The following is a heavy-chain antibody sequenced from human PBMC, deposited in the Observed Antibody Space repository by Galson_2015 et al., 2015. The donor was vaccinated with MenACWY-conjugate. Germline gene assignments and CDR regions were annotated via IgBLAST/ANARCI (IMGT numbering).Heavy chain of an antibody. J-gene: IGHJ4*02. D-gene: IGHD3-10*01. CDR1: GFTFSSYG. Sequence: SLRLSCAASGFTFSSYGMNWVRQAPGKGLEWVSYIAHDSSPLYYAGSVKGRFTITRDNVLNILYLQMSRLRDEDTAVYFCARDWFGESFPYWGQGILVTVSS. CDR3: ARDWFGESFPY. V-gene: IGHV3-48*02. CDR2: IAHDSSPL.